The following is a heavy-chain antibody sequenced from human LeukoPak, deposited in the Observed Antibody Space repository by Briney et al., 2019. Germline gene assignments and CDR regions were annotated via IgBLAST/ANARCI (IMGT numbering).Heavy chain of an antibody. J-gene: IGHJ5*02. V-gene: IGHV4-61*02. CDR2: IYTSGST. CDR1: GGSISSGSYY. Sequence: SQTLSLTCTVSGGSISSGSYYWSWIRQPAGKGLEWIGRIYTSGSTNYNPSLKSRVTISVDTSKNQFSLKLSSVTAADTAVYYCARVRVYPSAGFDPWGQGTLVTVSS. CDR3: ARVRVYPSAGFDP. D-gene: IGHD6-13*01.